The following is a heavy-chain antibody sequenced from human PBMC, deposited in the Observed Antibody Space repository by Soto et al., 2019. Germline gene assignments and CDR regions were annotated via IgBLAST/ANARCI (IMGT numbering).Heavy chain of an antibody. Sequence: SVKVSCKASGGTFSSYAISWVRQAPGQGLEWMGGIIPIFGTANYAQKFQGRVTISRDNAKNTLYLHMNSLRAEDTAVYYCVRDMQLWRLDSWGEGTLVTVSS. CDR1: GGTFSSYA. CDR3: VRDMQLWRLDS. D-gene: IGHD2-21*01. CDR2: IIPIFGTA. J-gene: IGHJ4*02. V-gene: IGHV1-69*05.